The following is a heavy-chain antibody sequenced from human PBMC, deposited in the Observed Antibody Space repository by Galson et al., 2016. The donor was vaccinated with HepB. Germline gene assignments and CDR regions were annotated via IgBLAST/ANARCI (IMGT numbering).Heavy chain of an antibody. CDR3: ASGARIAARRGYYYYYMDV. CDR1: GGTFSNYG. V-gene: IGHV1-69*10. CDR2: TIPMFGIV. Sequence: SVKVSCKGSGGTFSNYGISWVRQAPGQGLEWMGGTIPMFGIVDYAQKFQGRVTITADKSTSTAYMELSSLTSHDTAVYYCASGARIAARRGYYYYYMDVWAQGTTVTVSS. D-gene: IGHD6-6*01. J-gene: IGHJ6*03.